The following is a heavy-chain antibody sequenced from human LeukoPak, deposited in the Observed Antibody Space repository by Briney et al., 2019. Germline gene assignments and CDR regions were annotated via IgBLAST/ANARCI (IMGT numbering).Heavy chain of an antibody. CDR3: ARGARKYYYYYYMDV. CDR1: GFTFSSYW. Sequence: GGSLRLSCAASGFTFSSYWMHWVRQAPGKGLVWVSRINSDGSSTSYADSVKGRYTISRDNAKNTLYLQMNSQRAEDTAVYYCARGARKYYYYYYMDVWGKGTTVTVSS. V-gene: IGHV3-74*01. J-gene: IGHJ6*03. CDR2: INSDGSST.